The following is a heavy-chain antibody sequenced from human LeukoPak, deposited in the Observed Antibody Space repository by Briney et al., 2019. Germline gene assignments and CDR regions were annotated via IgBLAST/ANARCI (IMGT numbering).Heavy chain of an antibody. D-gene: IGHD6-19*01. V-gene: IGHV1-2*02. CDR3: ARGATIAVAGPAVY. CDR2: INPNSGGT. CDR1: GYTFTAYY. J-gene: IGHJ4*02. Sequence: APVKVSCKASGYTFTAYYMHWVRQAPGQGLEWMGWINPNSGGTNYAQKFQGRVTMTRDTSISTAYMELYSLRSDDTAVYYCARGATIAVAGPAVYWGQGALVTVSS.